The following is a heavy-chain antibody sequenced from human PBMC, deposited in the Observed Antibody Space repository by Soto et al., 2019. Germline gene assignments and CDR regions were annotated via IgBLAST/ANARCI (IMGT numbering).Heavy chain of an antibody. J-gene: IGHJ4*02. CDR2: ISYDGSNK. V-gene: IGHV3-30*18. CDR3: AKWFSLGSPPFPHVDYGDWEWYFDY. D-gene: IGHD4-17*01. Sequence: GGSLRLSCAASGFTFSSYGMHWVRQAPGKGLEWVAVISYDGSNKYYADSVKARITISRDNSKNTLNLQMNSLRDEDTDVYYGAKWFSLGSPPFPHVDYGDWEWYFDYWGQGTLVTAPQ. CDR1: GFTFSSYG.